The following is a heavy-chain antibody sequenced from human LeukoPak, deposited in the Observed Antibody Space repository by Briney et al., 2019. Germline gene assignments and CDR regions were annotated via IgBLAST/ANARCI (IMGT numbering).Heavy chain of an antibody. D-gene: IGHD5-18*01. V-gene: IGHV3-66*01. Sequence: GGSLRLSCAASGFTVSSNYMSWVRQAPGKGLEWVSVIYSGGSTYYADSVKGRFTISRDNSKNTLYLPMNSLRAEDTAVYFCASNVDTAMVSGEWWGQGTLVTVSS. CDR1: GFTVSSNY. J-gene: IGHJ4*02. CDR3: ASNVDTAMVSGEW. CDR2: IYSGGST.